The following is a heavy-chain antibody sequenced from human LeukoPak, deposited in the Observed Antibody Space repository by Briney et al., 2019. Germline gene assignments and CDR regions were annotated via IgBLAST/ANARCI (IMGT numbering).Heavy chain of an antibody. CDR1: GYTFTGRC. D-gene: IGHD5-18*01. CDR2: IDPNSGVT. CDR3: ATNPNSYGPDY. Sequence: ASVKVSCKASGYTFTGRCMHWVRQAPGQGLEWMGRIDPNSGVTNLAQKFQGRVTMTRDTSVSTAYMELSGLGSDDTAVYYCATNPNSYGPDYWGQGTLVTVSS. J-gene: IGHJ4*02. V-gene: IGHV1-2*06.